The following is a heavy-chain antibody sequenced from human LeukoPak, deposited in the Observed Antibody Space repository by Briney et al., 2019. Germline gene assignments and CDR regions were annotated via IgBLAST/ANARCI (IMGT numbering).Heavy chain of an antibody. Sequence: ASVKVSCKASGYTFTGYYMHRVRQAPGQGLEWMGWINPNSGGTNYAQKFQGRVTMTRDTSISTAYMELSRLRSDDTAVYYCARDRDSMRYFDWRYYYYYMDVWGKGTTVTVSS. CDR2: INPNSGGT. CDR3: ARDRDSMRYFDWRYYYYYMDV. V-gene: IGHV1-2*02. D-gene: IGHD3-9*01. J-gene: IGHJ6*03. CDR1: GYTFTGYY.